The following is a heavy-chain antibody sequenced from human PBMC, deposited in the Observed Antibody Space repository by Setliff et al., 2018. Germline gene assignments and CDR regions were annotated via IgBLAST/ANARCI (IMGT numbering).Heavy chain of an antibody. CDR2: INVNSGDT. D-gene: IGHD3-22*01. J-gene: IGHJ5*02. CDR3: ARGRIHDSSDYIGNWFDP. Sequence: GASVKVSCKASGSNFIGYYLYWLRQAPGQGLEWMGCINVNSGDTNYAQKFQGRVIVTRDTSSSTAYMELRSLRPDDTAVYFCARGRIHDSSDYIGNWFDPWGQGTLVTVSS. V-gene: IGHV1-2*02. CDR1: GSNFIGYY.